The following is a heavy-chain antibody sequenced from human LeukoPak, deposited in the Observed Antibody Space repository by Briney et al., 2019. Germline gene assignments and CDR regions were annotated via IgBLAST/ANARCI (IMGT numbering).Heavy chain of an antibody. V-gene: IGHV4-39*07. Sequence: SETLSLTCTVSGGSISSSSYYWGWIRQPPGKGLEWIGSIYYSGSTYYNPSLKSRVTISVDTSKNQFSLKLSSVTAADTAVYYCARIYYYDSSGYYYEYWGQGALVTVSS. CDR3: ARIYYYDSSGYYYEY. CDR2: IYYSGST. J-gene: IGHJ4*02. CDR1: GGSISSSSYY. D-gene: IGHD3-22*01.